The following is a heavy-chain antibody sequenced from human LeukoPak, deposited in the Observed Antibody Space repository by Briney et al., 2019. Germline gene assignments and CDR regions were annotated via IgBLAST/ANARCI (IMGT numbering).Heavy chain of an antibody. J-gene: IGHJ5*02. CDR1: GFTVSSSY. CDR3: ARDRDCSGGSCYGS. D-gene: IGHD2-15*01. V-gene: IGHV3-53*04. CDR2: IYSGGST. Sequence: GGSLRLSCAGSGFTVSSSYMSWVRRAPGKGLEWVSVIYSGGSTYYADSVKGRFTISRHNSKNTLYLQMNSLRAEDTAVYYCARDRDCSGGSCYGSWGQGTLVTVSS.